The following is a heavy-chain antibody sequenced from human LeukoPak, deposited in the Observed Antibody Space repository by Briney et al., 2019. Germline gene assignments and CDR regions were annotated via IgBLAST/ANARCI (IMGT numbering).Heavy chain of an antibody. CDR1: AFTFSSYG. CDR3: ATISDLLYYFDS. J-gene: IGHJ4*02. Sequence: GGSLRLSCAASAFTFSSYGMHWVRQAPGKGLEWVAVIWSDGSIKFYADSVKGRFTISRDNSKNTLYLQMNSLRVEDTAMYYCATISDLLYYFDSWGQGTLVTVSS. CDR2: IWSDGSIK. V-gene: IGHV3-33*01.